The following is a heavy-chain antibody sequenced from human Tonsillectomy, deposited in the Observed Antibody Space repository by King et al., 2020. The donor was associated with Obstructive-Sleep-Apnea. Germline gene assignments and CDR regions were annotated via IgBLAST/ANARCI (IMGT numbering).Heavy chain of an antibody. D-gene: IGHD5-18*01. CDR1: GGSINSGGYY. CDR2: IYYSGSS. Sequence: VQLQESGPGLVKPSQTLSLTCTVSGGSINSGGYYWSWIRQHPGKGLEWIGYIYYSGSSHYNPSLKSRVTISVDTSKNQFSLRLTSVTVADTAVYYCARNPYSYGYVSWFDPWGQGTLVTVSS. CDR3: ARNPYSYGYVSWFDP. V-gene: IGHV4-31*03. J-gene: IGHJ5*02.